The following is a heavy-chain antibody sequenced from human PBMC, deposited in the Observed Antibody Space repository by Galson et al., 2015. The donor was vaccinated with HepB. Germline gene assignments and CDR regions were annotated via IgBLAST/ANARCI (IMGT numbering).Heavy chain of an antibody. CDR3: ARVKGARRGSYQMFHY. CDR1: GFTFSNYW. V-gene: IGHV3-7*01. CDR2: IKQNGNEK. J-gene: IGHJ4*02. Sequence: SLRLSCAASGFTFSNYWMSWVRQAPGKGLEWVANIKQNGNEKYYVDSVSGRFTISRDNAKNSLFLQMNSLRVEDTAMYYCARVKGARRGSYQMFHYWGQGTLVTVSS. D-gene: IGHD2-2*01.